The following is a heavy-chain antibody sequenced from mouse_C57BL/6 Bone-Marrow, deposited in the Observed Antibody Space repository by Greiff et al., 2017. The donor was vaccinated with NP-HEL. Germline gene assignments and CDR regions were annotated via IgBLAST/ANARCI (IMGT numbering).Heavy chain of an antibody. Sequence: QVQLKESGAELMKPGASVKLSCKATGYTFTGYWIEWVKQRPGHGLEWIGEILPGSGSTNYNAKFKGKATFTADTSSNTAYMQLSSLTTEDSAIYYCARYSNCPYYYAMDYWGQGTSVTVSS. J-gene: IGHJ4*01. D-gene: IGHD2-5*01. V-gene: IGHV1-9*01. CDR2: ILPGSGST. CDR1: GYTFTGYW. CDR3: ARYSNCPYYYAMDY.